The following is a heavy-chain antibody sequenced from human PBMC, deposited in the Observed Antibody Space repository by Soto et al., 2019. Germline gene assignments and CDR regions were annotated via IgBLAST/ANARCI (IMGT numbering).Heavy chain of an antibody. CDR2: INAGNGNT. V-gene: IGHV1-3*01. Sequence: QVQLVQSGAEVKKPGASVKVSCKASGYTFTSYAMHWVRQAPGQRLEWMGWINAGNGNTKYSQKFQGRVTITRDTSASTAYMELSSLRSEDTAVYYCAKDHGGYEYFAYWGQGTLVTVSS. CDR3: AKDHGGYEYFAY. CDR1: GYTFTSYA. J-gene: IGHJ4*02. D-gene: IGHD5-12*01.